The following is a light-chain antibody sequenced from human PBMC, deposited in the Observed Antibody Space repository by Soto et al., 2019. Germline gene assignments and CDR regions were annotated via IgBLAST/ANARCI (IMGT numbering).Light chain of an antibody. V-gene: IGLV1-44*01. CDR3: AARDDSLNGYV. CDR2: SNN. Sequence: QSVLTQPLSASGSPGQSVTISCSGSSSNIGSNTVIWYQQLPGTAPKLLIDSNNQRPSGVPDRFSGSKSGTAASLAISGLQSEDEADYYCAARDDSLNGYVFGTGTKVTV. CDR1: SSNIGSNT. J-gene: IGLJ1*01.